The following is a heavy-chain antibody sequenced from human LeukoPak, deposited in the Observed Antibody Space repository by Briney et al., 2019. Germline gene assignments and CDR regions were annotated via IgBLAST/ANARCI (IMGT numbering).Heavy chain of an antibody. Sequence: PSETLSLTCAVYGGSFSGYYWSWIRQPPGKGLEWIGEINHSGSTNYNPSLKSRVTISVDTSKNQFSLKLSSVTAADTAVYYCARWVLTGYSHWGQGTLVTASS. CDR1: GGSFSGYY. CDR3: ARWVLTGYSH. J-gene: IGHJ4*02. V-gene: IGHV4-34*01. D-gene: IGHD3-9*01. CDR2: INHSGST.